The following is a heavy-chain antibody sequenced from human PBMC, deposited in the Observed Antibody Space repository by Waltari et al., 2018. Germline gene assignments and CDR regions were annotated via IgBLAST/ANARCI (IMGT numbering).Heavy chain of an antibody. J-gene: IGHJ5*02. CDR2: INDSGST. V-gene: IGHV4-34*01. D-gene: IGHD3-3*01. Sequence: QVQLQQWGAGLLKPSETLSLTCAVYGGSFSGYYWSWIRQPPGKGVGWIGEINDSGSTNYNPSLKSRVTISVDTSKNQFSLKLSSVTAADTAVYYWARGPLTICGVVIGVKYNWFDPWGQGTLVTVSS. CDR3: ARGPLTICGVVIGVKYNWFDP. CDR1: GGSFSGYY.